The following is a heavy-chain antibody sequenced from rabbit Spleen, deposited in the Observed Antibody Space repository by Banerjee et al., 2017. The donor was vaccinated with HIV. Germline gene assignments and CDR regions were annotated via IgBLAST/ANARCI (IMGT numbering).Heavy chain of an antibody. CDR2: IDAGSSGST. CDR1: GFTLSSYW. D-gene: IGHD7-1*01. J-gene: IGHJ4*01. CDR3: ARGAWSTDCMNL. Sequence: QSLEESGGDLVKPGGSLALTCTASGFTLSSYWICWVRQAPGKGLEWIACIDAGSSGSTYYTNWAKGRFTISKTSSTTVTLRMTSLTDADTATYFCARGAWSTDCMNLWGPGTLVTVS. V-gene: IGHV1S40*01.